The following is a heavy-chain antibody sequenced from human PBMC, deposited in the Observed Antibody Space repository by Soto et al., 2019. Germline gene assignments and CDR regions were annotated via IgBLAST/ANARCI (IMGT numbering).Heavy chain of an antibody. CDR2: IYSGGST. Sequence: GGSLRLSCAASRFTVSSNYMSWVRQAPGKGLEWVSVIYSGGSTYYADSVKGRFTISRDNSKNTLYLQMNSLRAEDTAVYYCARRYSGYDFDTRKYYYCGMDVWGQGTTVTVSS. J-gene: IGHJ6*02. CDR3: ARRYSGYDFDTRKYYYCGMDV. D-gene: IGHD5-12*01. CDR1: RFTVSSNY. V-gene: IGHV3-53*01.